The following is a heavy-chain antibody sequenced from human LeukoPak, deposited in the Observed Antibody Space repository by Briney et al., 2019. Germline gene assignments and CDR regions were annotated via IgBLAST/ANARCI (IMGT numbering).Heavy chain of an antibody. J-gene: IGHJ4*02. CDR3: AREGYGVSGSYPLDY. V-gene: IGHV3-11*04. Sequence: LSLTCTVSGGSIRGYYWSWIRQPPGKGLEWVSYISSRSSTIYYADSVKGRFTISRDNAKNSLYLQMNSLRDEDTAVYYCAREGYGVSGSYPLDYWGQGTLVTVSS. CDR2: ISSRSSTI. CDR1: GGSIRGYY. D-gene: IGHD3-10*01.